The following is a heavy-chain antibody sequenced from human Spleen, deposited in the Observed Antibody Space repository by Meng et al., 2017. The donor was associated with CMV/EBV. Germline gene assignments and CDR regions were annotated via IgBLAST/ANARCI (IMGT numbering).Heavy chain of an antibody. CDR1: GYTFTGYY. V-gene: IGHV1-2*06. J-gene: IGHJ5*02. CDR2: INPNSGDT. Sequence: QGQMVQSGGEVKKPGAAVKVSCTASGYTFTGYYLHWVRQAPRQGLEWMGRINPNSGDTNYAQNFQGRVTMTRDTSISTAYMGLSRLRSDDTAIYYCARERGFGSPGEFDPWGQGTLVTVSS. D-gene: IGHD3-10*01. CDR3: ARERGFGSPGEFDP.